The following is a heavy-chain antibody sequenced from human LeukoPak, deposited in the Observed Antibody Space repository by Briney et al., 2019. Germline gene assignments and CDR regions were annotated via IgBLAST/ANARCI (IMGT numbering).Heavy chain of an antibody. CDR3: TTRTLVGATRLDY. CDR1: GFTFSGSA. CDR2: IRSKANSYAT. Sequence: PGGSLRLSCVASGFTFSGSAMHWVRQASGKGLEWVGRIRSKANSYATAYAASVKGRFTISRDDSKNTAYLQMNSLKTEDTAVYYCTTRTLVGATRLDYWGQGTLVTVSS. V-gene: IGHV3-73*01. D-gene: IGHD1-26*01. J-gene: IGHJ4*02.